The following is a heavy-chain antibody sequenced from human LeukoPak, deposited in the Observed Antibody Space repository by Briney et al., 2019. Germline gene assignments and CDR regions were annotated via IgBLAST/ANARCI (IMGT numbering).Heavy chain of an antibody. CDR1: GFTFSSYA. CDR2: ISGSGGST. J-gene: IGHJ4*02. D-gene: IGHD3-22*01. V-gene: IGHV3-23*01. Sequence: GGSLRLSCAASGFTFSSYAMSWVRQAPGKGLEWVSAISGSGGSTYYADAVRGRFTISRDNSRNTLSLQMDSLRAEDTAVYYCAKDHESDGYPCLDHWGLGTLVTVSS. CDR3: AKDHESDGYPCLDH.